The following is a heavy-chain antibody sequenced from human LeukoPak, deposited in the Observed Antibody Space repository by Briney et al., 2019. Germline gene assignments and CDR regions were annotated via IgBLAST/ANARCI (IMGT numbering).Heavy chain of an antibody. D-gene: IGHD3-9*01. CDR2: ISNDGDT. CDR3: VRDFEWSFDT. CDR1: GFTVSSNY. Sequence: GGSLRLSCAASGFTVSSNYMSWVRQGPGKGLECVSVISNDGDTYYADSVKGRFTISRDNSKNTLYLQMNSLRPEDTALYYCVRDFEWSFDTWDQGTLVTASS. V-gene: IGHV3-66*02. J-gene: IGHJ4*02.